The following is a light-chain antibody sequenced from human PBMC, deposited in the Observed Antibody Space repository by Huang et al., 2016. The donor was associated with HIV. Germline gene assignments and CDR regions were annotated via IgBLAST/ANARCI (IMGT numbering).Light chain of an antibody. J-gene: IGKJ4*01. CDR2: AAS. V-gene: IGKV1-9*01. CDR1: QGISSF. Sequence: IQLTQSPSSLSVSVGDRVTITCRASQGISSFLAWYQQKPGKAPKLLIYAASTLQGGVPSRFSGSGSGTDFTLTISSLQPEDFATYDCQQLNSYPLTFGGGTKVEIK. CDR3: QQLNSYPLT.